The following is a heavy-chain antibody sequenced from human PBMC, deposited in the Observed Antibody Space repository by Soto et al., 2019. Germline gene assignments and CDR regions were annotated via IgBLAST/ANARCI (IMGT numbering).Heavy chain of an antibody. V-gene: IGHV3-30*18. J-gene: IGHJ6*03. CDR2: ISYDGSNK. D-gene: IGHD4-4*01. CDR3: AKDLTVTTWEDYYYMDV. Sequence: PGGSRRLSCAASGFTFSSYGMHWVRQAPGKGLEWVAVISYDGSNKYYADSVKGRFTISRDNSKNTLYLQMNSLRAEDTAVYYCAKDLTVTTWEDYYYMDVWGKGTTVTVSS. CDR1: GFTFSSYG.